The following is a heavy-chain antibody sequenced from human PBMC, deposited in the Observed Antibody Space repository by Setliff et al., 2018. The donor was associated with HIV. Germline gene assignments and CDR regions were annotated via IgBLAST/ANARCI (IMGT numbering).Heavy chain of an antibody. Sequence: GASVKVSCKASGGTFNNLAISWVRRAPGQGLEWMGEFIPFFGTTNYAQKFQGRVSFTADASTNTAYMELSSLRSEDTAVFYCGRGKHYSSGSPPLYDSWGQGTLVTV. D-gene: IGHD3-10*01. CDR2: FIPFFGTT. CDR3: GRGKHYSSGSPPLYDS. V-gene: IGHV1-69*13. J-gene: IGHJ4*02. CDR1: GGTFNNLA.